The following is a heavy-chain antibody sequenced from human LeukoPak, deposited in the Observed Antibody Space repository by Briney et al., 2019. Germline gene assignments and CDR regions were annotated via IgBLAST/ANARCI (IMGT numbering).Heavy chain of an antibody. D-gene: IGHD5-24*01. CDR1: GYSISSAYY. CDR2: IYHSGST. CDR3: ARQMNWIDP. J-gene: IGHJ5*02. V-gene: IGHV4-38-2*01. Sequence: SETPSLTCAVSGYSISSAYYWGWIRQPPGKGLEWVGNIYHSGSTNYNPSLKSRVTILVDTSKNQFSLKVRSVTAADTAVYYCARQMNWIDPWGQGTLVTVSS.